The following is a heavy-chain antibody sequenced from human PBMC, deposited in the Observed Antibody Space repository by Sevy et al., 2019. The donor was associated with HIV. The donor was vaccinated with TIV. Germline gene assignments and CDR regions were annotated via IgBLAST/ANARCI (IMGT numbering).Heavy chain of an antibody. CDR3: ARCLGGLRPWEYNWFDP. Sequence: ASVKVSCKASGYSFASYGISWVRQAPGQGLEWMGWVTPYNGNKKYAEKLQGRVSMTTDTSTSTGYMELRSLRSDDTAVYYCARCLGGLRPWEYNWFDPWGQGTTVTVSS. CDR1: GYSFASYG. D-gene: IGHD1-26*01. CDR2: VTPYNGNK. V-gene: IGHV1-18*01. J-gene: IGHJ5*01.